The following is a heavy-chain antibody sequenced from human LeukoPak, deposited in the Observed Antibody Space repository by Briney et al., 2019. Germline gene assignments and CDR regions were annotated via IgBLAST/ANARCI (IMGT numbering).Heavy chain of an antibody. CDR3: AKSRGYSYRALDY. CDR2: ISGSGAST. Sequence: PGGSLRLPCAASGFTFSSYAMSWVRQAPGKGLEWVSGISGSGASTYYADSVKGRFTISRDNSKNTLYVQMNSLRAEDTAVYYCAKSRGYSYRALDYWGQGTLVTVSS. D-gene: IGHD5-18*01. J-gene: IGHJ4*02. V-gene: IGHV3-23*01. CDR1: GFTFSSYA.